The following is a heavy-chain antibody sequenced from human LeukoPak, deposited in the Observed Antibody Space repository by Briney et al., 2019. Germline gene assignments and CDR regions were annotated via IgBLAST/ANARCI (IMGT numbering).Heavy chain of an antibody. CDR1: GGSISSSSYY. J-gene: IGHJ6*03. V-gene: IGHV4-39*07. D-gene: IGHD3-10*01. Sequence: PSETLSLTCTVSGGSISSSSYYWGWIRQPPGKGLEWIGSIYYSGSTYYNPSLKSRVTISVDTSKNQFSLKLSSVTAADTAVYYCARGKTEITMVRGVIIPRYYYMDVWGKGTTVTISS. CDR2: IYYSGST. CDR3: ARGKTEITMVRGVIIPRYYYMDV.